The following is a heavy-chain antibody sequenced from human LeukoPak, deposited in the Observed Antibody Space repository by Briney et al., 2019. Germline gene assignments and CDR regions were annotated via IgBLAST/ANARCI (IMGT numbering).Heavy chain of an antibody. D-gene: IGHD3-22*01. CDR1: GASINSDTYY. CDR3: ARGRDLYYYDRSGYRLDY. V-gene: IGHV4-39*07. CDR2: HSHSGSA. Sequence: PSETLSLTCTVSGASINSDTYYWGWIRQPPGKGLEWIGTHSHSGSAYYNPSLKSRATISVDTSKNQFSLRLSSVTAADTAVYYCARGRDLYYYDRSGYRLDYWGQGTLVTVSS. J-gene: IGHJ4*02.